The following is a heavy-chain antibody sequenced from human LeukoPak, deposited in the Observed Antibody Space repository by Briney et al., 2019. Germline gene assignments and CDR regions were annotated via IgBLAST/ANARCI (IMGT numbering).Heavy chain of an antibody. Sequence: ASVKVSCKASGGTFSSYAISWVRQAPGQGLEWMGGIIPIFGTANYAQKLQGRVTMTTDTSTSTAYMELRSLRSDDTAVYYCARETTTYYDFWSGRIEPFDYWGQGTLVTVSS. J-gene: IGHJ4*02. CDR3: ARETTTYYDFWSGRIEPFDY. D-gene: IGHD3-3*01. CDR2: IIPIFGTA. V-gene: IGHV1-69*05. CDR1: GGTFSSYA.